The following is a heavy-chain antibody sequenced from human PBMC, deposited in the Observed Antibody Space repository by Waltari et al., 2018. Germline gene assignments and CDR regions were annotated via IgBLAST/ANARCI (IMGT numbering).Heavy chain of an antibody. CDR2: IYPGDSST. CDR3: ARQNIHSYGYGYFDY. CDR1: GYSFARYW. V-gene: IGHV5-51*01. J-gene: IGHJ4*02. Sequence: EVQLVQSGAEVKKPGESLKISCPGSGYSFARYWIGWVRQMPGKGLEWMGIIYPGDSSTKYSPSFQGQVTISVDTSISTAYLQWSSLKASDTAMYFCARQNIHSYGYGYFDYWGQGTLVTVSS. D-gene: IGHD5-18*01.